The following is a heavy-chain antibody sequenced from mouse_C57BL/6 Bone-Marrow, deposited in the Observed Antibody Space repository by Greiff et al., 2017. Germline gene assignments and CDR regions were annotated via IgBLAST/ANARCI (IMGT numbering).Heavy chain of an antibody. CDR1: GFNIKDDY. Sequence: VQLKQSGAELVRPGASVKLSCTASGFNIKDDYMHWVKQRPEQGLEWIGWIDPENGDTEYASKFQGKATITADTSSNTAYLQLSSLTSEDTAVYYCTTGIYYYGSRRIFAYWGQGTLVTVSA. V-gene: IGHV14-4*01. CDR2: IDPENGDT. CDR3: TTGIYYYGSRRIFAY. J-gene: IGHJ3*01. D-gene: IGHD1-1*01.